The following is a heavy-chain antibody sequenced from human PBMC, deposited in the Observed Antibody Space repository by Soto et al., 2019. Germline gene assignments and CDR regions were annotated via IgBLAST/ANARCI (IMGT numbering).Heavy chain of an antibody. D-gene: IGHD3-10*01. CDR3: ARDEYYYGSGSYQPYYYYMDV. V-gene: IGHV1-46*03. CDR2: INPSGGST. J-gene: IGHJ6*03. Sequence: ASVKVSCKASGYTFTSYYMHWVRQAPGQGLEWMGIINPSGGSTSYAQKFQGRVTMTRDTSTSTVYMELSSLRSEDTAVYYCARDEYYYGSGSYQPYYYYMDVWGKGTTVTVPS. CDR1: GYTFTSYY.